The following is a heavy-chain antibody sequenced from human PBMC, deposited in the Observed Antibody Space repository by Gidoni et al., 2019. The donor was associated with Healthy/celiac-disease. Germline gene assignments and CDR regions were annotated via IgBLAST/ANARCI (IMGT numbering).Heavy chain of an antibody. CDR3: ASCAGFTGIDSSGYP. D-gene: IGHD3-22*01. V-gene: IGHV4-39*01. Sequence: GLEWIGSIYYSGSTYYNPSLKSRVTISVDTSKNQFSLKLSSVTAADTAVYYCASCAGFTGIDSSGYPWGQGTLVTVSS. J-gene: IGHJ5*02. CDR2: IYYSGST.